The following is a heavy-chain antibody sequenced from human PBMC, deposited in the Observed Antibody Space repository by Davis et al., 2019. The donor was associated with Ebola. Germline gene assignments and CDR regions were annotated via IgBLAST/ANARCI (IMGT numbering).Heavy chain of an antibody. Sequence: SETLSLTCTVSGGSISSYYWSWIRQPPGKGLEWIGHIYYSGSTNYNPSLKSRVTISVDTSKNQFSLKLSSVTAADTAVYYCARLTQLSWFDPWGQGTLVTVSS. CDR3: ARLTQLSWFDP. J-gene: IGHJ5*02. CDR2: IYYSGST. V-gene: IGHV4-59*08. D-gene: IGHD6-13*01. CDR1: GGSISSYY.